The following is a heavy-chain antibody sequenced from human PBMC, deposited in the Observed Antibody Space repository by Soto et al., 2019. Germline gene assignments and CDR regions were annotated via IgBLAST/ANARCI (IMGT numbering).Heavy chain of an antibody. V-gene: IGHV5-10-1*01. J-gene: IGHJ4*02. D-gene: IGHD3-3*01. Sequence: GESLKISCKGSGYSFTSYWISWVRQMPGKGLEWMGRIDPSDSYTNYSPSFQGHVTISADKSISTAYLQWSSLKASDTAMYYCARRAYDFWSGYSYFDYWGQGTLVTVS. CDR1: GYSFTSYW. CDR3: ARRAYDFWSGYSYFDY. CDR2: IDPSDSYT.